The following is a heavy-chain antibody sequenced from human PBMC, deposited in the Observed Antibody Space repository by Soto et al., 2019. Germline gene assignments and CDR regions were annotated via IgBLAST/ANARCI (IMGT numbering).Heavy chain of an antibody. D-gene: IGHD4-4*01. J-gene: IGHJ4*02. CDR2: TYYRSRWYH. Sequence: SQTLSLTCAISGDSISSNSAAWNWTRQSPSRGFEWLGRTYYRSRWYHDYAVSVKSRIIINPDTSKNQVSLQLNSVTPDDTAVYYCASYRYDYWGQGTVVTVSS. V-gene: IGHV6-1*01. CDR3: ASYRYDY. CDR1: GDSISSNSAA.